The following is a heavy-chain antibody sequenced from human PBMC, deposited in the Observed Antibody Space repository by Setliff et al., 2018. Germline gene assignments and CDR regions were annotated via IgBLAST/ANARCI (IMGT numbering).Heavy chain of an antibody. CDR1: GFAFSNYY. CDR3: ARTTGYRLEGDFDY. CDR2: IHDSGNPT. J-gene: IGHJ4*02. D-gene: IGHD3-16*01. Sequence: GGSLRLSCAASGFAFSNYYMTWIRQAPGKGLEWISYIHDSGNPTYYADSVKGRFTVSRDNAKNSLYLQMTSLRAEDTAIYYCARTTGYRLEGDFDYWGQGTLVTVSS. V-gene: IGHV3-11*01.